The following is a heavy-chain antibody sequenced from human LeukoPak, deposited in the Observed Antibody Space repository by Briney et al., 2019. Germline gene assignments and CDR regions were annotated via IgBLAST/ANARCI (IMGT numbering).Heavy chain of an antibody. Sequence: PGGSLRLSCAASGFTFSSYAMSWVRQAPGKGLEWVSAISGSGGSTYYADSVKGRFAISRDNSKNTLYLQMNSLRAEDTAVYYCAKDLGATGTTHYYYGMDVWGQGTTVTVSS. CDR3: AKDLGATGTTHYYYGMDV. V-gene: IGHV3-23*01. D-gene: IGHD1-1*01. J-gene: IGHJ6*02. CDR1: GFTFSSYA. CDR2: ISGSGGST.